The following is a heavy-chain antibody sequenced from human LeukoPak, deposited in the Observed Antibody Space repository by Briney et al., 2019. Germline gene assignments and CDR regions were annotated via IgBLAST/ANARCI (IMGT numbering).Heavy chain of an antibody. Sequence: SETLSLTCTVSGGSISTYYWSWIRQHPGKGLEWIGYIYYSGSTYYNPSLKSRVTISVDTSKNQFSLKLSSVTAADTAVYYCARGGYYDPHAFDIWGQGTMVTVSS. D-gene: IGHD3-22*01. CDR2: IYYSGST. J-gene: IGHJ3*02. V-gene: IGHV4-59*06. CDR1: GGSISTYY. CDR3: ARGGYYDPHAFDI.